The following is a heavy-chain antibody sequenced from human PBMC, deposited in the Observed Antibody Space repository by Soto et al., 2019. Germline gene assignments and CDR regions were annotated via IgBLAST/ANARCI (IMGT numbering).Heavy chain of an antibody. V-gene: IGHV1-69*01. CDR2: IIPIFGTA. Sequence: QVQLVQSGAEVKKPGSSVKVSCKASGGTFSSYAISWVRQAPGQGLEWRGGIIPIFGTANYAQKFQGRVTITADESTSTAYMELSSLRSEDTAVYYCASPAGMVTAMRGGMDVWGQGTTVTVSS. J-gene: IGHJ6*02. CDR3: ASPAGMVTAMRGGMDV. CDR1: GGTFSSYA. D-gene: IGHD2-21*02.